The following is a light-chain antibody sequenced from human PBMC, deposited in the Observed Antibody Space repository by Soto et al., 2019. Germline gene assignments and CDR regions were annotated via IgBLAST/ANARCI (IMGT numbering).Light chain of an antibody. Sequence: DIVMTQSPLSLPVTPGEPASISCRSSRSLLHSNGYNYLDWYLQKPGQSPQLLIYLGSNRASGVPDRFSGSGSGTDFTLKISRVEAEDVGAYYCMQALQTPPTFGGGTKVEI. J-gene: IGKJ4*01. V-gene: IGKV2-28*01. CDR3: MQALQTPPT. CDR1: RSLLHSNGYNY. CDR2: LGS.